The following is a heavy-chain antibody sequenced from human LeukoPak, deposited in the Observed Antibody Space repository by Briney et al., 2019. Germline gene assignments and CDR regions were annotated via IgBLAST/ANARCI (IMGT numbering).Heavy chain of an antibody. D-gene: IGHD4-17*01. CDR3: ARDLVLRNDYGDGMYNWFDP. CDR1: GGSISSYY. CDR2: IYYSGST. V-gene: IGHV4-59*12. J-gene: IGHJ5*02. Sequence: SETLSLTCTVSGGSISSYYWSWIRQPPGKGLEWIGYIYYSGSTNYNPSLKSRVTISVDTSKNQFSLKLSSVTAADTAVYYCARDLVLRNDYGDGMYNWFDPWGQGTLVTVSS.